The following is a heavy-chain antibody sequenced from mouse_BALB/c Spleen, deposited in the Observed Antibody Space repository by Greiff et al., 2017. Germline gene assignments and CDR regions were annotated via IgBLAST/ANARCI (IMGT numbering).Heavy chain of an antibody. Sequence: QVHVKQSGAELVRPGVSVKISCKGSGYTFTDYAMHWVKQSHAKSLEWIGVISTYYGDASYNQKFKGKATMTVDKSSSTAYMELARLTSEDSAIYYCARDGYYEGYYFDYWGQGTTLTVSS. CDR2: ISTYYGDA. CDR1: GYTFTDYA. J-gene: IGHJ2*01. D-gene: IGHD2-3*01. CDR3: ARDGYYEGYYFDY. V-gene: IGHV1S137*01.